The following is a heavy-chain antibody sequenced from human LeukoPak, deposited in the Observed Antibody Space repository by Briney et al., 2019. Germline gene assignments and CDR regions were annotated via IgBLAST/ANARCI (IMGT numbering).Heavy chain of an antibody. V-gene: IGHV3-30*04. CDR3: AKVNAYYYYYYYMDV. CDR1: GFTFSSYA. CDR2: ISYDGSNK. Sequence: GRSLRLSCAASGFTFSSYAMHWVRQAPGKGLEWVAVISYDGSNKYYADSVKGRFTISRDNSKNTLYLQMNSLRAEDTAVYYCAKVNAYYYYYYYMDVWGKGTTVTVSS. D-gene: IGHD2-2*01. J-gene: IGHJ6*03.